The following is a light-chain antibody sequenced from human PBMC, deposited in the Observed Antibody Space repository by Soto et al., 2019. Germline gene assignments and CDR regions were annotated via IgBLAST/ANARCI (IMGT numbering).Light chain of an antibody. Sequence: EILMTQSPATLSVSPGEGATLSCMASQSINCNFAWYQQKPGQAPRLLIYGESTRAPGVPARFSGSGSGTEFTRTISSLQSEDFAVYYCQQYNKWPLTFGQGPKVEIK. CDR2: GES. CDR3: QQYNKWPLT. V-gene: IGKV3-15*01. J-gene: IGKJ1*01. CDR1: QSINCN.